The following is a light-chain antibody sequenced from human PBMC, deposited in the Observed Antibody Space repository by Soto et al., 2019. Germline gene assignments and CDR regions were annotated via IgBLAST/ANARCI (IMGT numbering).Light chain of an antibody. CDR2: GAS. CDR1: QSVSSN. V-gene: IGKV3-15*01. J-gene: IGKJ4*01. Sequence: EIVFTQSPATLSLSPGERATLSCRASQSVSSNLAWYQQRPGQAPRLLIYGASTRATGIPARFSGSGSGTEFTLTISSLQSEDFAVYYCQQYNNWPPLTFGGGTKVDIK. CDR3: QQYNNWPPLT.